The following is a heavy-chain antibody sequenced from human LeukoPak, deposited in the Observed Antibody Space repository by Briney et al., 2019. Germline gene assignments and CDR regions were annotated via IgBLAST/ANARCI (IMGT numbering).Heavy chain of an antibody. Sequence: PGRSLRLPCAASGFTFSSYGMHWVRQAPGKGLEWVAVISYDGSNKYYADSVKGRFTISRDNSKNTLYLQMNSLRAEDTAVYYCAKTIYGGTYRDAFDIWGQGTMVTVSS. CDR2: ISYDGSNK. CDR3: AKTIYGGTYRDAFDI. V-gene: IGHV3-30*18. CDR1: GFTFSSYG. J-gene: IGHJ3*02. D-gene: IGHD4-23*01.